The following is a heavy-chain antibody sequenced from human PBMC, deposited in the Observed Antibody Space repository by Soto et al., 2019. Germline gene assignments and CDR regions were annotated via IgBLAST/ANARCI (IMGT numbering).Heavy chain of an antibody. J-gene: IGHJ5*02. Sequence: EAQLLESGGGLVQPGGSGRLSCAASGFTFNIYAMNWVRQAPGKGLEWVAVISGSGGSTYYADSVKGRFTISRDNSKNTLYLQMNSLRGEDTAVYYCAKEPSSGWGNWFDPWGQGTLVTVSS. CDR3: AKEPSSGWGNWFDP. V-gene: IGHV3-23*01. CDR2: ISGSGGST. D-gene: IGHD6-19*01. CDR1: GFTFNIYA.